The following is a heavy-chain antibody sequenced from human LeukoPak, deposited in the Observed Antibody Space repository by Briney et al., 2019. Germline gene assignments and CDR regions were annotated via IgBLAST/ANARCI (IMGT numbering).Heavy chain of an antibody. CDR2: IYSSGST. J-gene: IGHJ4*02. CDR1: GGSISSGGYY. D-gene: IGHD6-6*01. V-gene: IGHV4-61*08. CDR3: ARGGEQLVRNFDY. Sequence: SQTLSLTCTVSGGSISSGGYYWSWIRQPPGKGLEWIGYIYSSGSTNYNPSLKSRVTISVDTSKNQFSLKLSSVTAADTAVYYCARGGEQLVRNFDYWGQGTLVTVSS.